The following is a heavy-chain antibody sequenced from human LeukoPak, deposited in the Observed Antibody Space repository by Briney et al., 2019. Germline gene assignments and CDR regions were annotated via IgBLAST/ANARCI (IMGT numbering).Heavy chain of an antibody. J-gene: IGHJ3*02. V-gene: IGHV3-66*01. D-gene: IGHD2-15*01. CDR3: ASEETYCSGGSCHPDAFDM. CDR1: GFIVSSNY. Sequence: PGGSLRLSCAVSGFIVSSNYMSWVRQAPGKGLEWVSVIYGGGSTSYADSVKGRFTISRDNSKNMVYLQMNSLRAEDTAVYYCASEETYCSGGSCHPDAFDMWGQGTMVTVSS. CDR2: IYGGGST.